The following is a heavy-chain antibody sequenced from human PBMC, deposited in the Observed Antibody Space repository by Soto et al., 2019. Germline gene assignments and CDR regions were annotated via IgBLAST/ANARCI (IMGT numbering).Heavy chain of an antibody. Sequence: EVQLVESGGGLVQPGRSLRLSCAASGFTFDDYAMHWVRQAPGKGLEWVSGISWNSGSIGYADSVKGRFPISRDNAKNSLYQQMNSLRAEDTALYYCAKDMDQARYCISTSCYDLSYDYYGMDVWGQGTTVTVSS. CDR2: ISWNSGSI. D-gene: IGHD2-2*01. CDR1: GFTFDDYA. CDR3: AKDMDQARYCISTSCYDLSYDYYGMDV. V-gene: IGHV3-9*01. J-gene: IGHJ6*02.